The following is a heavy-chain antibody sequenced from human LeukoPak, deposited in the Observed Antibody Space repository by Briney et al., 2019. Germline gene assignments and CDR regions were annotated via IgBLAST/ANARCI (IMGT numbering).Heavy chain of an antibody. CDR2: IYTSGST. CDR3: ARDLGSSVGYYYYGMDV. D-gene: IGHD6-6*01. CDR1: GGSISSYY. Sequence: SETLSLTCTVSGGSISSYYWSWIRQPAGKGLEWIGRIYTSGSTNYNPSLKSRVTMSVDKSKNQFSLKLSSVTAADTAVYYCARDLGSSVGYYYYGMDVWGQGTTVTVSS. J-gene: IGHJ6*02. V-gene: IGHV4-4*07.